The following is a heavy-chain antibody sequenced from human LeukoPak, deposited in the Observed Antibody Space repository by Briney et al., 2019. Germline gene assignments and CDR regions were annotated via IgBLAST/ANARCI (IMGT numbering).Heavy chain of an antibody. CDR2: IRYNGDNK. J-gene: IGHJ6*03. D-gene: IGHD3-3*01. V-gene: IGHV3-30*02. CDR1: GFSFSDYG. CDR3: AKRVVIRITDYFDYYIHV. Sequence: GGSLRLSCEASGFSFSDYGMHWVRQAPGKGLEWVAVIRYNGDNKYYADSVKGRFTVSRDNSQSTVYLQMNSLRVEDTAVYYCAKRVVIRITDYFDYYIHVWAKGTTVTVSS.